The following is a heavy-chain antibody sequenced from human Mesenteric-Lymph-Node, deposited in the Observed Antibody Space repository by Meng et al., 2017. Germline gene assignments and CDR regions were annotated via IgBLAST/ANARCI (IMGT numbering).Heavy chain of an antibody. V-gene: IGHV1-2*06. CDR2: INPNSGGT. J-gene: IGHJ4*02. Sequence: ASVKVSCKASGYTFTGYYMHWVRQAPGQGLEWMGRINPNSGGTNYAQKFQGRVTMTRDTSISTAYMELSRLRSEDTAVYYCARGRLWFGEFSSWLWNFNDYWGQGTLVTVSS. CDR1: GYTFTGYY. D-gene: IGHD3-10*01. CDR3: ARGRLWFGEFSSWLWNFNDY.